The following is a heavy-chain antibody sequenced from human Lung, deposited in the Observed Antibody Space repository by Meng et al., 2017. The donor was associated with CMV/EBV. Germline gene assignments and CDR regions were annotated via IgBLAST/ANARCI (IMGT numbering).Heavy chain of an antibody. V-gene: IGHV3-43D*03. J-gene: IGHJ6*02. CDR2: ISWDGGST. D-gene: IGHD6-13*01. Sequence: GGSXRLXCAASGFTFDDHAMHWVRQAPGKGLEWISLISWDGGSTYYADSVKGRFTTSRDNSENSLYLQINSLRVEDTAVYYCAKATVSEAGFPHMAVWGQETTVTVSS. CDR1: GFTFDDHA. CDR3: AKATVSEAGFPHMAV.